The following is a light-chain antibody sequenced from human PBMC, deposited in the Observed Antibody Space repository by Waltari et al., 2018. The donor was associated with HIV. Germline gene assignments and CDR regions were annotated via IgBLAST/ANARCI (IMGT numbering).Light chain of an antibody. CDR3: AAWDDSLSVVV. Sequence: QSVLTQPPSASGTPGQRVTIPCCGSSSNIGSNYVYWYQQLPGTAPNLLIYRNNQRPSGVPDRFSGSKSGTSASLAISGLRSEDEADYYCAAWDDSLSVVVFGGGTKLTVL. V-gene: IGLV1-47*01. CDR2: RNN. J-gene: IGLJ2*01. CDR1: SSNIGSNY.